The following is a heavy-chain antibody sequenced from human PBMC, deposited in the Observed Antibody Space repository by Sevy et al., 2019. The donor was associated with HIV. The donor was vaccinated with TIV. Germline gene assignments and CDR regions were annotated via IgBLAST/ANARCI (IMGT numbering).Heavy chain of an antibody. CDR3: ARGVGLDC. CDR2: IRPDGSDK. J-gene: IGHJ4*02. Sequence: GGSLRLSCAASGFTLSPYWMTWVRQAPGKGLEWVANIRPDGSDKYYVESVKGRFTISRDNAKNSLYLQMNSLRADDTAMYYCARGVGLDCWGQGALVTVSS. CDR1: GFTLSPYW. D-gene: IGHD1-26*01. V-gene: IGHV3-7*01.